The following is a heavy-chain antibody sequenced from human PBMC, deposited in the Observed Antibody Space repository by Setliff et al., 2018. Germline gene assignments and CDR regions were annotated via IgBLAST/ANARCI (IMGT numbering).Heavy chain of an antibody. D-gene: IGHD2-21*01. V-gene: IGHV4-39*07. J-gene: IGHJ6*03. CDR2: IYSGGNT. Sequence: SETLSLTCTVSRGSISSSGYYWVWIRQPPGKGLEWIGSIYSGGNTYNNASLKSRVTLSVDTSKNQFSLQLTSVTAADTAIYYCVTIRDRQGPYIYSYYMDVWGEGTTVTVSS. CDR1: RGSISSSGYY. CDR3: VTIRDRQGPYIYSYYMDV.